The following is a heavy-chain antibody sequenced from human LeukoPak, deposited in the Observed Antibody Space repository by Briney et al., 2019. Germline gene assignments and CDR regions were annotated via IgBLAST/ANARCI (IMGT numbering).Heavy chain of an antibody. D-gene: IGHD3-10*01. V-gene: IGHV1-69*13. CDR1: GCTFSSYA. CDR2: IIPIFGTA. J-gene: IGHJ6*03. CDR3: ARGVWFGELLYSASRDYYYCMDV. Sequence: GASVKVSCKASGCTFSSYAISWVRQAPGQGLEWMGGIIPIFGTANYAQKFQGRVTITADESTSTAYMELSSLSSEDTAVCDYARGVWFGELLYSASRDYYYCMDVWGKGTTVTISS.